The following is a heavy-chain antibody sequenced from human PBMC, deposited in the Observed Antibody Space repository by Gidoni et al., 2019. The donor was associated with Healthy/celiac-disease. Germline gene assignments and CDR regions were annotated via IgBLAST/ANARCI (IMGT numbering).Heavy chain of an antibody. V-gene: IGHV4-38-2*02. CDR3: AREDSSSSYFDY. D-gene: IGHD6-13*01. J-gene: IGHJ4*02. CDR1: GYSISSGYY. CDR2: IYHSGST. Sequence: QVQLQESGPGLVKPSETLSLTCAVSGYSISSGYYWGWIRQPPGKGLEWIGSIYHSGSTYYNPSLKSRVTISVDTSKNQFSLKLSSVTAADTAVYYCAREDSSSSYFDYWGQGTLVTVSS.